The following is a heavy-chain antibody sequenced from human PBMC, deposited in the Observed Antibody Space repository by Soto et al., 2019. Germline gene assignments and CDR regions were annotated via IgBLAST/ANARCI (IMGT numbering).Heavy chain of an antibody. CDR1: GFTFSDYV. CDR2: ISDGGERT. V-gene: IGHV3-23*01. J-gene: IGHJ6*02. D-gene: IGHD3-3*01. Sequence: EVLLLESGGDSVQPGGSLRLSCVASGFTFSDYVMSWVRQVPGKGLEWVSSISDGGERTDYRDSVRGRFTISRDNARVTLHLQMNRLRVYDTATYFCARDRSTDFGLDVWGQGTTVTVSS. CDR3: ARDRSTDFGLDV.